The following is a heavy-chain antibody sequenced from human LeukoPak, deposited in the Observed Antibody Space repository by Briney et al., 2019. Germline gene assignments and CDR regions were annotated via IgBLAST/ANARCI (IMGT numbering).Heavy chain of an antibody. CDR2: IYYSGST. CDR3: AMSGSYYELFFDY. J-gene: IGHJ4*02. Sequence: SETLSLTCTVSGGSISSYYWSWIRQPPGKGLEWIGYIYYSGSTNYNPSLKSRVTISVDTSKNQFSLKLSSVTAADTAVYYCAMSGSYYELFFDYWGQGTLVTVSS. V-gene: IGHV4-59*01. D-gene: IGHD1-26*01. CDR1: GGSISSYY.